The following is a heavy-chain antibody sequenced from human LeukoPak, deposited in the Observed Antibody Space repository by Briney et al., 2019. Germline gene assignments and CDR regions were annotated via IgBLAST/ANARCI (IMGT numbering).Heavy chain of an antibody. V-gene: IGHV1-69*04. Sequence: GASVKVSCKASGGTFSSYAISWVRQAPGQGPEWMGRIIPILGIANYAQKFQGRVTITADKSTSTAYMELSSLRSEDTAVYYCATAANTYNWNYGRAFDIWGQGTMVTVSS. D-gene: IGHD1-7*01. CDR3: ATAANTYNWNYGRAFDI. CDR1: GGTFSSYA. J-gene: IGHJ3*02. CDR2: IIPILGIA.